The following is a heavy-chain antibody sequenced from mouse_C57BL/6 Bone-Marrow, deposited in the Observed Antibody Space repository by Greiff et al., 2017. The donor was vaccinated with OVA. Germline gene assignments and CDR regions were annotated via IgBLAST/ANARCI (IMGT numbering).Heavy chain of an antibody. D-gene: IGHD4-1*01. V-gene: IGHV1-52*01. Sequence: VKLMESGAELVRPGSSVKLSCKASGYTFTSYWMHWVKQRPIQGLEWIGNIDPSDSETHYNQKFKDKATLTVDKSSSTAYMQLSSLTSEDSAVYYCARLTGTIAYWGQGTLVTVSA. CDR3: ARLTGTIAY. CDR2: IDPSDSET. J-gene: IGHJ3*01. CDR1: GYTFTSYW.